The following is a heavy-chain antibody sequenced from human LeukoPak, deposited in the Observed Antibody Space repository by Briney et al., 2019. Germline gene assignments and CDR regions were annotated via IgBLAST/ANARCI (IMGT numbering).Heavy chain of an antibody. J-gene: IGHJ6*02. D-gene: IGHD6-13*01. CDR2: IKQDGSEK. Sequence: GGSLRLSCAASGFTVSDSFMTWVRQAPGKGLEWVANIKQDGSEKYYVDSVKGRFTISRDNAKISLYLQMNSLRAEDTAVYYCARGIAEDYYGADVWGQGTTVAVSS. CDR1: GFTVSDSF. V-gene: IGHV3-7*01. CDR3: ARGIAEDYYGADV.